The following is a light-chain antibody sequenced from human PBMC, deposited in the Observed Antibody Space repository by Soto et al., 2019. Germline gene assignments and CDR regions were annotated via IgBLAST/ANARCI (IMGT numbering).Light chain of an antibody. J-gene: IGLJ1*01. CDR2: EGS. CDR1: SSDVGSYNL. Sequence: HSVLTQPASASGSPGQSITISCTGTSSDVGSYNLVSWYQQHPGKPPKLMIYEGSKRPSGVSNRFSGSKSGNTTSLTISGLESEDGADYYCWSYAGSSRYVFGTGTKVTVL. CDR3: WSYAGSSRYV. V-gene: IGLV2-23*01.